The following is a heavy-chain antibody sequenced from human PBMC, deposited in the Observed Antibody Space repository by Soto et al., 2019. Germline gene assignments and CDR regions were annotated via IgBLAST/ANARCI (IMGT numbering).Heavy chain of an antibody. J-gene: IGHJ4*02. CDR3: ARRIVATETFDY. CDR2: IYHNGSP. V-gene: IGHV4-4*02. D-gene: IGHD5-12*01. CDR1: GGSISSTNW. Sequence: SETLSLTCVVSGGSISSTNWWTWVRQPPGKRLEWIGEIYHNGSPTYSPSLRGRATISVDKSNNQFSLRLRSVTAADTAVYYCARRIVATETFDYWGRGTLVTVS.